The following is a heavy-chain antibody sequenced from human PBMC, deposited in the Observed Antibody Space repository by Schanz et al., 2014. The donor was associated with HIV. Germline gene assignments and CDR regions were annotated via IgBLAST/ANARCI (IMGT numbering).Heavy chain of an antibody. J-gene: IGHJ5*02. CDR3: TRSRYELQWLDV. V-gene: IGHV1-18*01. CDR2: ISPYNGDR. CDR1: GYTFASYG. D-gene: IGHD5-12*01. Sequence: VQLLQSGAEVKKPGASVKVSCKTSGYTFASYGITWVRQAPGQGLDWVGWISPYNGDRKYDQKFQGRVTLTTDTSTNTAYMELRSLRSDDTAVYYCTRSRYELQWLDVWGQGTLVTVSS.